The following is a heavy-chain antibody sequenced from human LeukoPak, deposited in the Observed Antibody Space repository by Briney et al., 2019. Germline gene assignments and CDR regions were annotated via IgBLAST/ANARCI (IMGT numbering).Heavy chain of an antibody. J-gene: IGHJ4*02. D-gene: IGHD4-11*01. V-gene: IGHV3-23*01. Sequence: GGSLRLSCAASGFTFSSYAMSWVRQAPGKGLEWVSTINNSGGSTYYADSVKGRFTISRDNSKNTLYLQMDSLRAEDMAVYYCAKDRGVYSNYFDSWGQGTLVTVSS. CDR3: AKDRGVYSNYFDS. CDR2: INNSGGST. CDR1: GFTFSSYA.